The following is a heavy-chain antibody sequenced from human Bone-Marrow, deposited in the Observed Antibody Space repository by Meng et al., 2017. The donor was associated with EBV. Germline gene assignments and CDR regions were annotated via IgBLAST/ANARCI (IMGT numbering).Heavy chain of an antibody. CDR2: INHSGST. CDR3: ARGSGYDARY. V-gene: IGHV4-34*01. CDR1: GGAFRGYY. J-gene: IGHJ4*02. Sequence: VQLQQWGAGLLKPSDTLPPTGAVYGGAFRGYYWSWTRQPPGKGLELIGEINHSGSTNYTPSLKSRVTISVDTSKNQFSLKLSSVTAADTAVYYCARGSGYDARYWGQGTLVTVSS. D-gene: IGHD5-12*01.